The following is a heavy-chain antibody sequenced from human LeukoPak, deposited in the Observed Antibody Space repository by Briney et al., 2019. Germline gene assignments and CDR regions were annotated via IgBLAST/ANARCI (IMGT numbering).Heavy chain of an antibody. CDR3: ARGPQLTYCGGDCYIFDY. CDR1: GGSFSGYY. Sequence: SETLSLTCAVYGGSFSGYYWSWIRQPPGKGLEWIGEINHSGSTNYNPSLKSRVTISVDTSKNQFSLKLSSVTAADTAVYYCARGPQLTYCGGDCYIFDYWGQGTLVTVSS. CDR2: INHSGST. J-gene: IGHJ4*02. D-gene: IGHD2-21*02. V-gene: IGHV4-34*01.